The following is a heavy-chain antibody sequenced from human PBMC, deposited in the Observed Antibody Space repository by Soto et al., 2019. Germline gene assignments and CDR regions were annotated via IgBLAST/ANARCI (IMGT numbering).Heavy chain of an antibody. CDR1: GGSFSGYY. CDR3: ARERGSGGYCSGGSCRYYYYMDV. CDR2: INHSGST. V-gene: IGHV4-34*01. D-gene: IGHD2-15*01. J-gene: IGHJ6*03. Sequence: SETLSLTCAVYGGSFSGYYWSWIRQPPGKGLEWIGEINHSGSTNYNPSLKSRVTISVDTSKNQFSLKLSSVTAADTAVYYSARERGSGGYCSGGSCRYYYYMDVWGKGTTVTVSS.